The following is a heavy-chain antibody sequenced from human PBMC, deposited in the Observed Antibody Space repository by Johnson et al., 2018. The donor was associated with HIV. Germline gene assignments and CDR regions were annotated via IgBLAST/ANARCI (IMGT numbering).Heavy chain of an antibody. CDR2: IGTTGDT. CDR3: ARPEWELDGFDI. CDR1: GFTFSRFD. V-gene: IGHV3-13*01. D-gene: IGHD1-26*01. J-gene: IGHJ3*02. Sequence: VQLVESGGGVVQPGGSLRLSCAASGFTFSRFDMHWVRQVTGKGLEWVAGIGTTGDTYYPGSVKGRFTISRENAKNSLYLRMNSLRAGDTAVYYCARPEWELDGFDIWGQGTMVTVSS.